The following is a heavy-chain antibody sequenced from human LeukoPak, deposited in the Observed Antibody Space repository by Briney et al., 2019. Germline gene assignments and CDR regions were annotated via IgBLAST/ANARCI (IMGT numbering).Heavy chain of an antibody. Sequence: SETLSLTCTVSGGSISSSSYYWGWIRQPPGKGLEWIGSIYYSGSTYYNPSLKSRVTISVDTSKNQFSLKLSSVTAADTAVYYCARERKNYYGSGSYYRINCYYYMDVWGKGTTVTISS. D-gene: IGHD3-10*01. J-gene: IGHJ6*03. CDR3: ARERKNYYGSGSYYRINCYYYMDV. CDR1: GGSISSSSYY. CDR2: IYYSGST. V-gene: IGHV4-39*07.